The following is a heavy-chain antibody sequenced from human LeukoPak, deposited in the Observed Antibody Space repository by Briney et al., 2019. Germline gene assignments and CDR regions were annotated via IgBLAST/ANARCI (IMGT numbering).Heavy chain of an antibody. V-gene: IGHV3-23*01. CDR3: AKMMGPPLVVVAATLDYGMDV. Sequence: GGSLRLSCSASGFTVSSYYMSWVRQAPGKGLEWVSAISGSGGSTYYADSLKGRFTISRDNSKNTLYLQMNSLRAEDTAVYYCAKMMGPPLVVVAATLDYGMDVWGQGTTVTVSS. CDR2: ISGSGGST. D-gene: IGHD2-15*01. CDR1: GFTVSSYY. J-gene: IGHJ6*02.